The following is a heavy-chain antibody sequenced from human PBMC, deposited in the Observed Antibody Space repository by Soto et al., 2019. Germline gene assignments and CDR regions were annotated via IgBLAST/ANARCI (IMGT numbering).Heavy chain of an antibody. V-gene: IGHV4-59*01. J-gene: IGHJ5*02. CDR1: GASISSYY. CDR2: IYHSGST. Sequence: SETLSLTCSVSGASISSYYYTWIRQTPGKGLEWIGYIYHSGSTYYNPSLKSRVTISVDTSKNQFSLKLNSVTAADTAVYYCARESAGSGKNNWFDPWGQGTLVTVSS. CDR3: ARESAGSGKNNWFDP. D-gene: IGHD3-10*01.